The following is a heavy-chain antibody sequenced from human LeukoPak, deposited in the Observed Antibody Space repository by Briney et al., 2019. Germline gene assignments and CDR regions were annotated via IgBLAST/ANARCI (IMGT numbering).Heavy chain of an antibody. CDR1: GFTFSSYA. CDR2: ISGGGDNI. Sequence: GGSLRLSCAASGFTFSSYAMSWVRQAPGKGLEWVSAISGGGDNIHYADSVKGRFTASRDNSKNTLYLQMNSLRAEDTAVYYCAKGRYSSGWYYDYWGQGTLVTVSS. V-gene: IGHV3-23*01. CDR3: AKGRYSSGWYYDY. J-gene: IGHJ4*02. D-gene: IGHD6-19*01.